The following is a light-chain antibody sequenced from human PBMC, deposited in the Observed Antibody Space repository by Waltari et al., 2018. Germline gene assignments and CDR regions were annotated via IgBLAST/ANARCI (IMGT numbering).Light chain of an antibody. CDR1: SSDVGGYNY. Sequence: QSALTQPASVSGSPVQSITISCTGTSSDVGGYNYVSWYQQHPGKAPKLMIYDVNKRPSGISNRFSGSKSGNTASLTFSGLQAEDEADYYCSSYTSTSTVVFGGGTKLTVL. CDR2: DVN. CDR3: SSYTSTSTVV. V-gene: IGLV2-14*01. J-gene: IGLJ2*01.